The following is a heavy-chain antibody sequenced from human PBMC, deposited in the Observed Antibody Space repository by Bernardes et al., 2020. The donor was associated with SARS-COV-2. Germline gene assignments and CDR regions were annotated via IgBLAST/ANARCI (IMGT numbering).Heavy chain of an antibody. Sequence: ASEKVSCKASGYTFTSYGISWVRQAPGQGLEWMGWISAYNGNTNYAQKLQGRVTMTTDTSTSTAYMELRSLRSDDTAVYYCARTGGSGSYYIPSADYWGQGTLVTVSS. D-gene: IGHD3-10*01. CDR1: GYTFTSYG. CDR2: ISAYNGNT. CDR3: ARTGGSGSYYIPSADY. J-gene: IGHJ4*02. V-gene: IGHV1-18*01.